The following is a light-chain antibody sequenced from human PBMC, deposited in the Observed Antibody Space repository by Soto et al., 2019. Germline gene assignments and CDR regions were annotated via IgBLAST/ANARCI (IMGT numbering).Light chain of an antibody. V-gene: IGKV3-11*01. Sequence: EIGLSQAPATLSLSPGERATLSCRASQSVSKYLAWYQQKPGQAPRLLIYSASNRATGIPVRFTGSGSSTDFTLTISSLEPEDFAVYYCQQRHNWPRTFGQGTKVDIK. CDR1: QSVSKY. CDR2: SAS. J-gene: IGKJ1*01. CDR3: QQRHNWPRT.